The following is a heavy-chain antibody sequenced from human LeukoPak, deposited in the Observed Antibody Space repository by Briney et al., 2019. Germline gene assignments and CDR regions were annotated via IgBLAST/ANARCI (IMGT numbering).Heavy chain of an antibody. CDR1: GGSISSSSYY. Sequence: PSETLSLTCTVSGGSISSSSYYWGWIRQPPGKGLEWIGSIYYSGSTYYNPSLKSRVTISVDTSKNQFSLRLSSVTAADTAVYYCARGSPLDYYFDYWGQGTLVTVSS. V-gene: IGHV4-39*07. CDR3: ARGSPLDYYFDY. J-gene: IGHJ4*02. CDR2: IYYSGST.